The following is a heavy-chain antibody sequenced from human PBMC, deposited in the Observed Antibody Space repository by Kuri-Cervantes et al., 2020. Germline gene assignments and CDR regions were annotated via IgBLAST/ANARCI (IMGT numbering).Heavy chain of an antibody. CDR2: ISWNSGSI. J-gene: IGHJ6*02. CDR1: GFTFDDYA. Sequence: SLKISCAASGFTFDDYAMHWVRQAPGKGLEWVSGISWNSGSIGYADSVKGRFTISRDNAKNSLYLQMNSLRAEDTALYYCAKDTTLGFGEEYYYGMDVWGQGTTVTVSS. D-gene: IGHD3-10*01. V-gene: IGHV3-9*01. CDR3: AKDTTLGFGEEYYYGMDV.